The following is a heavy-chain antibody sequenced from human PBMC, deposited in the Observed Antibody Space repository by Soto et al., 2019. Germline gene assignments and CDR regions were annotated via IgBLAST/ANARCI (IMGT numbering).Heavy chain of an antibody. D-gene: IGHD5-12*01. V-gene: IGHV1-69*13. CDR1: GGTFSSYA. J-gene: IGHJ6*02. CDR2: IIPILGTA. Sequence: SVKVSCKASGGTFSSYAISWVRQAPGQGLEWMGGIIPILGTANYAQKFQGRVTITADESTSTAYMELSSLRSEDTAVYYCARDRNIVATIYNYYGMDVWGQGTTVTV. CDR3: ARDRNIVATIYNYYGMDV.